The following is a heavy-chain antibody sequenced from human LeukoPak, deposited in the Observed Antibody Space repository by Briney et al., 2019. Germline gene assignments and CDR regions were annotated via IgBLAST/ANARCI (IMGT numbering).Heavy chain of an antibody. CDR3: AKEYRNYYYMDV. J-gene: IGHJ6*03. CDR2: IWYDGSNK. D-gene: IGHD1-1*01. Sequence: GGSLRLSCAASGFTFSTYGMHWVRQAPGKGLEWVAVIWYDGSNKYYADSVKGRFTISRDNSKNTLYLQMNSLRAEDTAVYYCAKEYRNYYYMDVWAKGPRSPSP. CDR1: GFTFSTYG. V-gene: IGHV3-33*06.